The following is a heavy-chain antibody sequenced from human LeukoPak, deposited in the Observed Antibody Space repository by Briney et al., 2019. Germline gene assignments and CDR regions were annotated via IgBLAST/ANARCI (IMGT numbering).Heavy chain of an antibody. V-gene: IGHV1-69*13. J-gene: IGHJ4*02. CDR1: GGTFSSYA. Sequence: ASVKVSCKASGGTFSSYAISWVRQAPGQGLEWMGGIIPIFGTANYAQKFQGRVTITADESTSTAYMELSSLRSEDTAVYYCARDVHPYSYSWYYFDYWGQGTLVTVPS. CDR2: IIPIFGTA. D-gene: IGHD6-13*01. CDR3: ARDVHPYSYSWYYFDY.